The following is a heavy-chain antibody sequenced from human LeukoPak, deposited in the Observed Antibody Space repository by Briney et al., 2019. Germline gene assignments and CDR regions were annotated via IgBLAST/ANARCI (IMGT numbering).Heavy chain of an antibody. D-gene: IGHD1-26*01. CDR1: GYSISSGYY. Sequence: PSETLSLTCTVSGYSISSGYYWGWIRQPPGKGLEWIGSIYHSGSTYYNPSLKSRVTISVDTSKNQFSLKLSSVTAADTAVYYCAREVGGVLDYWGQGTLVTVSS. J-gene: IGHJ4*02. CDR2: IYHSGST. V-gene: IGHV4-38-2*02. CDR3: AREVGGVLDY.